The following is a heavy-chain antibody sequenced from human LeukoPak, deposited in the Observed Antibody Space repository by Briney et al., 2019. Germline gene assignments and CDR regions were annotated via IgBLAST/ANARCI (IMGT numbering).Heavy chain of an antibody. CDR3: AREGTHDYGDYFYYYYYYMDV. CDR1: GFTFSSYW. V-gene: IGHV3-74*01. CDR2: INSDGSST. D-gene: IGHD4-17*01. J-gene: IGHJ6*03. Sequence: GGSLRLSCAASGFTFSSYWMHWVRQAPGKGLVWVSRINSDGSSTSYADSVKVRFTISRDNAKNTLYLQMNSLRAEDTAVYYCAREGTHDYGDYFYYYYYYMDVWGKGTTVTVS.